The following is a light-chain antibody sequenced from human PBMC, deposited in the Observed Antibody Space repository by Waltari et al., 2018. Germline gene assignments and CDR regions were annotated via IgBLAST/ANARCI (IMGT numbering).Light chain of an antibody. CDR3: QQFSSSPWT. CDR2: GTS. J-gene: IGKJ1*01. V-gene: IGKV3-20*01. CDR1: QSVGTNY. Sequence: EIVLTQSPGTLSLSPEERATLSCRASQSVGTNYLAWYQQKPGQAPRLLIYGTSSRATGIPDRFSGSGYGTDFTLTISRLEPEDFAVYYCQQFSSSPWTFGHGTKVEIK.